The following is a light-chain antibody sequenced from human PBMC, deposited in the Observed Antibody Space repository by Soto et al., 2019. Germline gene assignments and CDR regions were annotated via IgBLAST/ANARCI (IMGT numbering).Light chain of an antibody. Sequence: DIQMTQSPSTLPASVVDTVTTTCRASQTISTWLAWYQQKPGKAPKLLLYRASSLESGVPSRFSGSGSGTELTFTLSSLQPDDFATYYCQQYNKFSPRTFGQGTKV. CDR1: QTISTW. CDR3: QQYNKFSPRT. CDR2: RAS. V-gene: IGKV1-5*03. J-gene: IGKJ1*01.